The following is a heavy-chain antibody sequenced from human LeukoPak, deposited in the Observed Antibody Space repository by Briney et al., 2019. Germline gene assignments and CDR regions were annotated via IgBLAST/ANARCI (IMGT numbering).Heavy chain of an antibody. J-gene: IGHJ5*02. CDR1: GYSFTSYW. D-gene: IGHD2-2*02. V-gene: IGHV5-51*01. CDR3: ARRELYCSSTSCYSVGWFDP. Sequence: GESLKISCKGSGYSFTSYWIGWVRQMPGKSLEWMGIIYPGDSDTRYSPSFQGQVTISADKSISTAYLQWSSLKASDTAMYYCARRELYCSSTSCYSVGWFDPWGQGTLVTVSS. CDR2: IYPGDSDT.